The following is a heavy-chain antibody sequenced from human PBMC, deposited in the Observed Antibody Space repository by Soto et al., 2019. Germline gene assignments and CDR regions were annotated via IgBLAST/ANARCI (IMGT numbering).Heavy chain of an antibody. V-gene: IGHV1-18*01. CDR1: GYTFTSYG. J-gene: IGHJ4*02. D-gene: IGHD2-2*01. Sequence: ASVKVSCKASGYTFTSYGISWVRQAPGQGLEWMGWISAYNGNTNYAQKLQGRVTMTTDTSTSTAYMELRSLRSDDTAVYYCASLGNEPAAPTYYFDYWGQGTLVTVSS. CDR2: ISAYNGNT. CDR3: ASLGNEPAAPTYYFDY.